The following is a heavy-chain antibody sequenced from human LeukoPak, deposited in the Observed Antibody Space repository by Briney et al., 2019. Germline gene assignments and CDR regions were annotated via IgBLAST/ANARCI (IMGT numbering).Heavy chain of an antibody. CDR1: RGTFSSYA. Sequence: PVKVSCKASRGTFSSYAISWVRQAPGQGLEWMGGIIPIFATAKYAQKFQGRVTITTDESTSTGYMELSSLRSEDTAVYYCATEWIQPGTSPMPDAFDIWGQGTMVTVSS. V-gene: IGHV1-69*05. D-gene: IGHD5-18*01. CDR3: ATEWIQPGTSPMPDAFDI. J-gene: IGHJ3*02. CDR2: IIPIFATA.